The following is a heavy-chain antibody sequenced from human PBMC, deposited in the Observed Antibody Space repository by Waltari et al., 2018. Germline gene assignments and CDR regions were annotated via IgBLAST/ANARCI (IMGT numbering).Heavy chain of an antibody. V-gene: IGHV3-23*01. D-gene: IGHD3-3*01. CDR2: ISDSGGST. J-gene: IGHJ3*02. CDR3: ARNLRSITIFGAAFDI. CDR1: GFTFSSYA. Sequence: EVQLLESGGGLVQPGGSLRLSCAASGFTFSSYAMSWVRQAPGKGLEWVSVISDSGGSTYYADSVKGRFTISRDYAKNTLYLQMDSLRAEDTAVYYCARNLRSITIFGAAFDIWGQGTMVTVSS.